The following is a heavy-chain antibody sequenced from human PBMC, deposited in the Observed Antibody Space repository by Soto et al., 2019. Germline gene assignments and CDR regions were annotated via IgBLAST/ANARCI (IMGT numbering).Heavy chain of an antibody. CDR3: ARGNCSSTSCYVRYYYYYMDV. Sequence: SVKVSCKASGYTFTSYTISWVRQAPGQGLEWMGRIIPILGIANYAQKFQGRVTITADKSTSTAYMELSSLRSEDTAVYYCARGNCSSTSCYVRYYYYYMDVWGKGTTVTVSS. D-gene: IGHD2-2*01. J-gene: IGHJ6*03. CDR2: IIPILGIA. CDR1: GYTFTSYT. V-gene: IGHV1-69*02.